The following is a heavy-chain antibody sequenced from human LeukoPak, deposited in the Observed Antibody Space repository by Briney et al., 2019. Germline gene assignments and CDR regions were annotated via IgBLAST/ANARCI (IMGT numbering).Heavy chain of an antibody. V-gene: IGHV1-69*04. J-gene: IGHJ4*02. D-gene: IGHD4/OR15-4a*01. Sequence: ASVNVSCKASGGTLTTYGISWVRQAPGQGLEWMGRVVPVLNITDYAQSFQGRVTITADTSKNTAYMALSSLRSEDTAVYYCARVGASDYWGQGTLVTVSS. CDR3: ARVGASDY. CDR2: VVPVLNIT. CDR1: GGTLTTYG.